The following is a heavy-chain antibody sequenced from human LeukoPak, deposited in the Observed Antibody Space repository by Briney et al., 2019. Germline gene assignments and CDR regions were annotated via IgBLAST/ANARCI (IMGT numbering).Heavy chain of an antibody. D-gene: IGHD3-16*01. V-gene: IGHV4-59*12. CDR3: ARGWVYLT. Sequence: SETLSLTCTVSGGSISSYYWSWIRQPPGKGLEWIGYIYYSGSTNYNPSLKSRVTISVDTSKNQFSLKLSSVTAADTAVYYCARGWVYLTWGQGTLVTVSS. CDR2: IYYSGST. J-gene: IGHJ5*02. CDR1: GGSISSYY.